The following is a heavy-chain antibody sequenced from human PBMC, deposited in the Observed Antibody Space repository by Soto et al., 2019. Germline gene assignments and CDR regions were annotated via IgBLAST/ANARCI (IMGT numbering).Heavy chain of an antibody. D-gene: IGHD3-10*01. CDR1: GYTFTIYA. CDR3: TRSPQLPRYGSGSLPGDAFDI. V-gene: IGHV1-3*01. CDR2: INAGNGNT. J-gene: IGHJ3*02. Sequence: QVQLVQSGAEVKKPGASVKVSCKASGYTFTIYAMHWVRQAPGQRLEWMGWINAGNGNTKYSQKFQGRVTITRDTSGGTAYRELSSLSCEDTAVYYCTRSPQLPRYGSGSLPGDAFDIWGQGTMVTVSS.